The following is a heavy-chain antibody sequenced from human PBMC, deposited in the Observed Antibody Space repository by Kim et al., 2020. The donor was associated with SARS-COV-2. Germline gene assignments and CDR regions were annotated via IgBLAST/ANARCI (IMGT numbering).Heavy chain of an antibody. CDR1: GFTFGDYA. Sequence: GGSLRLSCAASGFTFGDYAMHWVRQAPGKGLEWVSGISWNSGSIGYADSVKGRFTISRDNAKNSLYLQMNSLRAEDTALYYCAKDLRDYYYYGMDVWGQGTTVTVSS. CDR2: ISWNSGSI. J-gene: IGHJ6*02. V-gene: IGHV3-9*01. CDR3: AKDLRDYYYYGMDV. D-gene: IGHD3-10*01.